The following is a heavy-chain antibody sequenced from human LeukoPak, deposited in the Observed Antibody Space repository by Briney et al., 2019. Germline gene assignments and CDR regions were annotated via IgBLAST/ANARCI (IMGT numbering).Heavy chain of an antibody. Sequence: PSETLSLTCTVSGGSISSYYWSWIRQPPGKGLEWIGYIYYSGSTNYNPSLKSRVTISVDTSKNQFSLKLSSVTAADTAVYYCARDSGSGWLFDYWGQGTLVTVSS. CDR3: ARDSGSGWLFDY. CDR1: GGSISSYY. D-gene: IGHD6-19*01. V-gene: IGHV4-59*01. J-gene: IGHJ4*02. CDR2: IYYSGST.